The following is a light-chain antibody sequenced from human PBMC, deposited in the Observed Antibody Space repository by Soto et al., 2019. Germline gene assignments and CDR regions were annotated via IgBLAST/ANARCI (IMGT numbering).Light chain of an antibody. J-gene: IGKJ1*01. CDR2: DAS. V-gene: IGKV3-11*01. CDR3: QQRSDWPRT. CDR1: QSVSNL. Sequence: EIVLTQSPATLSLSPGERATLSCRASQSVSNLLAWYQQKVGQAPRLLIHDASNRATGIPARFSGSGSGTDFTLTISSLEPEDFAVYYCQQRSDWPRTFGQGTKVEIK.